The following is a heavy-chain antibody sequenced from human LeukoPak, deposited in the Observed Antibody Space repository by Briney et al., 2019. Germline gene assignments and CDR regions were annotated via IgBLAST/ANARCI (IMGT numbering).Heavy chain of an antibody. V-gene: IGHV3-23*01. CDR1: GFTFSNYA. Sequence: GGSLRLSCAASGFTFSNYAMSWVRQAPGKGLEWVSGISPSGGTTYYPDSVKGRLTISRDNSKSTLYLQLNSLSAEDTAVYYCAPYGSSGSRAYGWFDPWGQGTLVTVSS. D-gene: IGHD3-10*01. J-gene: IGHJ5*02. CDR2: ISPSGGTT. CDR3: APYGSSGSRAYGWFDP.